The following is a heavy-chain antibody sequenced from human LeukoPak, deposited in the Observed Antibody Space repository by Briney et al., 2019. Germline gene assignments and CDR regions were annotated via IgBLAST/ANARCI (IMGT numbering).Heavy chain of an antibody. CDR3: VRAGELDY. Sequence: ASVKVSCKASGYTFTGYYMHWVRQAPGQGLEWMGWINPKSGGTKYAQKFQGRVTMTRDTSITTAYMELTILSSDDTAVFYCVRAGELDYWGQGTLVTVSS. CDR2: INPKSGGT. J-gene: IGHJ4*02. V-gene: IGHV1-2*02. CDR1: GYTFTGYY. D-gene: IGHD7-27*01.